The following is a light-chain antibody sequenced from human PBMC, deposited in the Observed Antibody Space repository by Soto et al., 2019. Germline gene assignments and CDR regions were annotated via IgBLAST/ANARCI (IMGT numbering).Light chain of an antibody. CDR3: SSYTTTYPLI. V-gene: IGLV2-14*03. J-gene: IGLJ2*01. CDR1: SFDIGAFDY. CDR2: DVN. Sequence: QSVLTQPASVSGSPGQSIAISCTGSSFDIGAFDYVCWYQQHPGKAPKLVVYDVNARPSGVSDRFSGSKSGTTASLTISGLQADDEAYYYCSSYTTTYPLIFGGGTKLTVL.